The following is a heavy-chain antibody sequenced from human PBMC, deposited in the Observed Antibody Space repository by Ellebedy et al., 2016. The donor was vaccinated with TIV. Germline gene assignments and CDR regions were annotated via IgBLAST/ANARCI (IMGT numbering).Heavy chain of an antibody. Sequence: KVSXXGSEYSFIHYWISWVRQMPGKGLEWMAKIDPSDSYSKYSPSFQGHVTISADKSISTAYLHWSSLKASDTAMYYCAREFRVGTTTGFGYWGQGTLVTVSS. V-gene: IGHV5-10-1*01. CDR1: EYSFIHYW. D-gene: IGHD1-26*01. CDR2: IDPSDSYS. J-gene: IGHJ4*02. CDR3: AREFRVGTTTGFGY.